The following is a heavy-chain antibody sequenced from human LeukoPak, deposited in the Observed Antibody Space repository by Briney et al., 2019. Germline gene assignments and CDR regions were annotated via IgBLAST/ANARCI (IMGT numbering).Heavy chain of an antibody. D-gene: IGHD6-13*01. CDR2: ISSSSSYI. CDR1: GFTFSSYS. V-gene: IGHV3-21*01. Sequence: KTGGSLRLSCAASGFTFSSYSMNWVRQAPGKGLEWVSSISSSSSYIYYADSVKGRFTISRDNAKNSLYLQMNNLRAEDTAVYYCAREVRGYSSSEWARDAFDIWGQGTMVTVSS. J-gene: IGHJ3*02. CDR3: AREVRGYSSSEWARDAFDI.